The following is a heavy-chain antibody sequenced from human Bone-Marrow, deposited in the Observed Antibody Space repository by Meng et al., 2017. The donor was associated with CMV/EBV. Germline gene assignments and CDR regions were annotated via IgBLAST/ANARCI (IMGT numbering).Heavy chain of an antibody. J-gene: IGHJ5*02. CDR2: INHSGST. Sequence: GSLRLSCAVYGGSFSGYYWSWIRQPPGKGLEWIGEINHSGSTNYNPSLKSRVTISVDTSKNQFSLKLSSVAAADTAVYYCARLPAAKHNWFDPWGQGTLVTVSS. D-gene: IGHD2-2*01. V-gene: IGHV4-34*01. CDR3: ARLPAAKHNWFDP. CDR1: GGSFSGYY.